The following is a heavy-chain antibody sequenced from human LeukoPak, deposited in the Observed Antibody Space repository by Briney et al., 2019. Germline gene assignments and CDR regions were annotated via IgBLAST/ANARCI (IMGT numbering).Heavy chain of an antibody. J-gene: IGHJ1*01. V-gene: IGHV4-59*01. Sequence: SETLSLTCTVTGGSISSYYWSWIRQPPGKGLEWIGYIHHSGSTNNNPSLKSRVTMSVDTSKNQFSLKLSSVTAADTAVCYCARGLYSSSWYFQEWGQGTLVTVSS. D-gene: IGHD6-13*01. CDR1: GGSISSYY. CDR3: ARGLYSSSWYFQE. CDR2: IHHSGST.